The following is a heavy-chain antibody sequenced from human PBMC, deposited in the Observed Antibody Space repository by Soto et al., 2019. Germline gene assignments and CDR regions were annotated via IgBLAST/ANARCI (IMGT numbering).Heavy chain of an antibody. Sequence: GGSLRLSCAVSGFTFSDYYMSWVRQAPGKGLEWVSYISSRGSSIYYADSVKGRFTISRDNAKNSLYLQMNGLRAEDTAVYYWAGGYYVFGSVYYIGPYGRDVWGQGPRVTVP. J-gene: IGHJ6*02. D-gene: IGHD3-3*01. CDR3: AGGYYVFGSVYYIGPYGRDV. CDR1: GFTFSDYY. CDR2: ISSRGSSI. V-gene: IGHV3-11*01.